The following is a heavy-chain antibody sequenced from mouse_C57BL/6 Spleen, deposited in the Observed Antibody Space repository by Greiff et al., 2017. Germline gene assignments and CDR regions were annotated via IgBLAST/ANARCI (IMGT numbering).Heavy chain of an antibody. J-gene: IGHJ2*01. V-gene: IGHV1-64*01. CDR1: GYTFTSYC. CDR3: AKTGYYSVYVDC. Sequence: VHVKQPGAELVKPGASVTLSCKASGYTFTSYCMHWVKQRPGQGLEWIGMIHPNSGSTNYNEKFKSKATLTVDKSSSTAYMQLSSLTSEYSAVYYCAKTGYYSVYVDCWGQGTTLSVSS. CDR2: IHPNSGST. D-gene: IGHD2-12*01.